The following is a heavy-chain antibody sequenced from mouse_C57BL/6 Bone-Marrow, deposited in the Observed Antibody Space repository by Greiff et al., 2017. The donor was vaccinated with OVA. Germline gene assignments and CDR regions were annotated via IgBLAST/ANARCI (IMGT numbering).Heavy chain of an antibody. V-gene: IGHV1-69*01. CDR2: IDPSDSYT. CDR3: ARGGGNYVRAWFAD. J-gene: IGHJ3*01. Sequence: VQLQQPGAELVMPGASVKLSCKASGYTFTSYWMHWVKQRPGQGLEWIGEIDPSDSYTNYNQKFKGKSTLTVAKSSSTAYMPLSSRTSEDAAVYYWARGGGNYVRAWFADWGQGTLVTVSA. CDR1: GYTFTSYW. D-gene: IGHD2-1*01.